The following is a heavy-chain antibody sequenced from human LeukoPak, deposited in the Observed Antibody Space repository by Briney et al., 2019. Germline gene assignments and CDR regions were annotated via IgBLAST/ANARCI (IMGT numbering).Heavy chain of an antibody. CDR3: ARGQPYGSGGTMDV. D-gene: IGHD3-10*01. J-gene: IGHJ6*02. CDR2: IWYDGSYK. CDR1: GFTFSSYG. V-gene: IGHV3-33*01. Sequence: GGSLRLSCAASGFTFSSYGMHWVRQAPGKGLEWVAVIWYDGSYKYYADSVKGRFTISRDNSKNTLYLQMNSLRAEDTAVYYCARGQPYGSGGTMDVWGQGTTVTVSS.